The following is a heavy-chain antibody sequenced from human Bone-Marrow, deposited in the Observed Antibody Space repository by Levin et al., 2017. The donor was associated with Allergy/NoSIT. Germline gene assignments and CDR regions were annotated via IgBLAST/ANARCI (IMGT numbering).Heavy chain of an antibody. CDR1: GGSISTYY. Sequence: PSETLSLTCTVSGGSISTYYWSWIRQPPGRGPEWIGYISYSGSTDYNPSLKSRVTISVDTSKNQFSLNLNSVTAADTAVYYCAREGVWTGWFDPWGQGTLVTVSS. J-gene: IGHJ5*02. D-gene: IGHD3/OR15-3a*01. CDR3: AREGVWTGWFDP. V-gene: IGHV4-59*01. CDR2: ISYSGST.